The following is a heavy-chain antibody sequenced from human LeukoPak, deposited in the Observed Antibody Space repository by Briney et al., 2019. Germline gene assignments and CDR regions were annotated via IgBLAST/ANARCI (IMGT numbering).Heavy chain of an antibody. D-gene: IGHD3-22*01. J-gene: IGHJ3*02. CDR3: AREVYYDSSGYYSRDAFDI. V-gene: IGHV4-34*01. Sequence: SETLSLTCAVSGVTFSGYYWSWIRQPPGKGLEWIWEINHSGSTNYNPSLKSRVTISVDTSKNQFSLKLSSVTAADTAVYYCAREVYYDSSGYYSRDAFDIWGQGTMVTVSS. CDR2: INHSGST. CDR1: GVTFSGYY.